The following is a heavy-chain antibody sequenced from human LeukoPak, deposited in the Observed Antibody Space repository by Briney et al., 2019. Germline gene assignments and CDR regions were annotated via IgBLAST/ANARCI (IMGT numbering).Heavy chain of an antibody. Sequence: GASVKVSCKASGYTFTSYGISWVRQAPGQGLERMGWISAYNGNTNYAQKFQGRGTMTRNTCISSAYTELSSLRSEETAVYYCARGDRGRLRLGELSWYYFDYWGQGTLVTVSS. CDR2: ISAYNGNT. V-gene: IGHV1-18*01. J-gene: IGHJ4*02. D-gene: IGHD3-16*02. CDR3: ARGDRGRLRLGELSWYYFDY. CDR1: GYTFTSYG.